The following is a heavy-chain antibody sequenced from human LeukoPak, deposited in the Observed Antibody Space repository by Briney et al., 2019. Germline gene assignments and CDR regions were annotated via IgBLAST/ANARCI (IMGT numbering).Heavy chain of an antibody. Sequence: GGSLRLSCAASGFTFSSDGMHWVRQAPGKGLEWVAVIWYDGSNKYYADSVKGRFTISRDNSKNTLYLQMNSLRAEDTAAYYCAKDQDAFDIWGQGTMVTVSS. CDR1: GFTFSSDG. CDR2: IWYDGSNK. CDR3: AKDQDAFDI. V-gene: IGHV3-33*06. J-gene: IGHJ3*02.